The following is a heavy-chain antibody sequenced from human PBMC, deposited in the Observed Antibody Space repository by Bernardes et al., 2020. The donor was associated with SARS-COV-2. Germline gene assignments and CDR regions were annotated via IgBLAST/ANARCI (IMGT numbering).Heavy chain of an antibody. J-gene: IGHJ3*01. CDR3: ARMYSIDFQGFDL. CDR1: GYTFTGYY. Sequence: ASVKVSCKASGYTFTGYYMHWVRQAPGQGLEWMGWINPNSGGTDYAQTFQGRVTMTRDTSSSTAYMELSWLRSDDTAIYYCARMYSIDFQGFDLWGQGTMVTVSS. D-gene: IGHD6-13*01. V-gene: IGHV1-2*02. CDR2: INPNSGGT.